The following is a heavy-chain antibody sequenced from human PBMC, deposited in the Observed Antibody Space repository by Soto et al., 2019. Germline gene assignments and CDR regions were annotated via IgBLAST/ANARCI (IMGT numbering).Heavy chain of an antibody. J-gene: IGHJ4*02. CDR3: ARELNTASSAYYYFAF. CDR1: GYTFTAYG. D-gene: IGHD3-22*01. V-gene: IGHV1-18*01. Sequence: QVQMVQSGPEVKMPGASVKVSCKTSGYTFTAYGLAWLRPAPGQRPAWMGWVSTNDDRTNYARKFQGRVTMTTDRSTTTTAMELRSLGTDDTAVYYCARELNTASSAYYYFAFWGQGALVTVSS. CDR2: VSTNDDRT.